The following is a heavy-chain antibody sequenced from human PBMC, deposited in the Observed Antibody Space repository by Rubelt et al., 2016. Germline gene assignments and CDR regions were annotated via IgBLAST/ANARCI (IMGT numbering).Heavy chain of an antibody. CDR1: GFTFGDYA. J-gene: IGHJ6*02. CDR3: ARASYSSSLTTYYYYGMDV. CDR2: ISSSDSTI. D-gene: IGHD6-13*01. Sequence: LVESGGGLVQPGRSLRLSCTASGFTFGDYAMSWVRQAPGKGLEWVSYISSSDSTIYYADSVKGRFTISRDNAKNSLYLQMNSLRAEDTAVYYCARASYSSSLTTYYYYGMDVWGQGTMVIVSS. V-gene: IGHV3-11*01.